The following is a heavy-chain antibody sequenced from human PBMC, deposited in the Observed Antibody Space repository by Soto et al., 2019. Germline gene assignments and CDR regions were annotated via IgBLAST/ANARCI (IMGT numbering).Heavy chain of an antibody. Sequence: GGSLRLSCAASGFTFSSYWMHWVRQAPGKGLVWVSRINSDGSSTSYADSVKGRFTISRDNAKNTLYLQMNSLRAEDTAVYYCARLGGGLWFGELGYAFDIWDQGTMVTVSS. J-gene: IGHJ3*02. CDR1: GFTFSSYW. V-gene: IGHV3-74*01. CDR2: INSDGSST. D-gene: IGHD3-10*01. CDR3: ARLGGGLWFGELGYAFDI.